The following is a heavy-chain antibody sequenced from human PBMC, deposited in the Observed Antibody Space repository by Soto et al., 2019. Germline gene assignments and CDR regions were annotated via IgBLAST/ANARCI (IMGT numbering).Heavy chain of an antibody. D-gene: IGHD3-16*01. CDR1: GFTFSSYS. J-gene: IGHJ6*03. V-gene: IGHV3-48*01. Sequence: GGSLRLSCAASGFTFSSYSMNWVRQAPGKGLEWVSYISSSSSTIYYGGSVKGRFTISRDNARNSVYLQMNSLRAEDMDVYYCARENWARHPQYYYYYMYVWGKGTTVTVSS. CDR2: ISSSSSTI. CDR3: ARENWARHPQYYYYYMYV.